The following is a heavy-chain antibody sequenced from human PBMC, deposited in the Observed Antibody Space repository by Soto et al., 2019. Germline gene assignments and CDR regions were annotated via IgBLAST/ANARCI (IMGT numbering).Heavy chain of an antibody. CDR1: GGSISSGYYY. V-gene: IGHV4-30-4*01. CDR2: IYYSGNT. J-gene: IGHJ4*02. Sequence: SETLSLTCSVSGGSISSGYYYWSWIRQPPGKGLEWIGNIYYSGNTYYNPSLKSRLTISIENSKNQFSLRLTSVTAADSAVYFCAREPYLPKARNDFWGQGTLVTVSS. CDR3: AREPYLPKARNDF.